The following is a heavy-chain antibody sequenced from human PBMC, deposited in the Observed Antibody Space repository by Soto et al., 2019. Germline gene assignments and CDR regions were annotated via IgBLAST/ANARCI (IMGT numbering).Heavy chain of an antibody. V-gene: IGHV1-69*06. CDR2: IIPIFGTA. Sequence: SVKVSCKASGGTFSSYAISWVRQAPGPGLEWMGGIIPIFGTANYAQKFQGRVTITADKSTSTAYMELSSLRSEDTAVYYCASSGGYSGSLDYWGQGTLVTVSS. J-gene: IGHJ4*02. D-gene: IGHD5-12*01. CDR3: ASSGGYSGSLDY. CDR1: GGTFSSYA.